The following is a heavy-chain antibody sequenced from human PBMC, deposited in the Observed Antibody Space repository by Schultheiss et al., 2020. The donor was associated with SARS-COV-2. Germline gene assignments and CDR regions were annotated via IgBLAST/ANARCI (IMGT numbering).Heavy chain of an antibody. J-gene: IGHJ4*02. D-gene: IGHD3-10*01. CDR3: AKALGGGYYGSGSYYVDY. V-gene: IGHV3-30*18. CDR1: GFTFSSYW. Sequence: GESLKISCAASGFTFSSYWMHWVRQAPGKGLEWVAVISSDGSHTYYADSVKGRFTISRDNSKNTLYLQMNSLRAEDTAVYYCAKALGGGYYGSGSYYVDYWGQGTLVTVSS. CDR2: ISSDGSHT.